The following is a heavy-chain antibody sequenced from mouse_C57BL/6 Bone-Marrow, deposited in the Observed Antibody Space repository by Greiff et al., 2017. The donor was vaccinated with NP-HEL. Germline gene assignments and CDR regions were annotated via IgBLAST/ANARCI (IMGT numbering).Heavy chain of an antibody. V-gene: IGHV15-2*01. J-gene: IGHJ4*01. CDR2: ILPSIGRT. CDR3: ARWGGNSAHYYAMDY. CDR1: DSAVFPIAY. Sequence: VQLQQSGSELRSPGSSVKLSCKAFDSAVFPIAYMSWVRQKPGHGFEWVGGILPSIGRTIYGEKFEDKATLDADTLSNTTYLELNSMTSEDAAIYYCARWGGNSAHYYAMDYWGQGTSVTVSS. D-gene: IGHD2-1*01.